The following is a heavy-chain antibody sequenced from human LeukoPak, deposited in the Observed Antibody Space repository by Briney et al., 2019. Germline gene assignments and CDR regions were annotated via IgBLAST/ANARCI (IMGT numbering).Heavy chain of an antibody. J-gene: IGHJ6*02. CDR2: ISAYNGNT. CDR3: ARGRWLQSYYYYGMDV. Sequence: ASVKVPCKASGYTFTSYGISWVRQAPGQGLEWMGWISAYNGNTNYAQKLQGRVTMTTDTSTSTAYMELRSLRSDDTAVYYCARGRWLQSYYYYGMDVWGQGTTVTVSS. CDR1: GYTFTSYG. D-gene: IGHD5-24*01. V-gene: IGHV1-18*01.